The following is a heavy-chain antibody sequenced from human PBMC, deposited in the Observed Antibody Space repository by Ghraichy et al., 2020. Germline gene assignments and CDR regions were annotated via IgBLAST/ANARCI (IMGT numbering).Heavy chain of an antibody. Sequence: SVKVSCKASGGTFSSYAISWVRQAPGQGLEWMGGIIPIFGTANYAQKFQGRVTITADESTSTAYMELSSLRSEDTAVYYCAREGQTTVTTSYFDYWGQGTLVTVSS. D-gene: IGHD4-17*01. J-gene: IGHJ4*02. CDR1: GGTFSSYA. CDR3: AREGQTTVTTSYFDY. CDR2: IIPIFGTA. V-gene: IGHV1-69*13.